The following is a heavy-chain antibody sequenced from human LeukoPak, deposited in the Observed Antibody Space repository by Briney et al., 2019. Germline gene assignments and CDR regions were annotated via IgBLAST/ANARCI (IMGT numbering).Heavy chain of an antibody. J-gene: IGHJ6*02. CDR3: ARVYYDFWSLFRYYYGMDV. CDR2: ISAYNGNT. CDR1: GYTFTSYG. V-gene: IGHV1-18*01. Sequence: ASVKVSCKASGYTFTSYGISWVRQAPGQGLEWMGWISAYNGNTNYAQKLQGRVTMTTGTSTSTAYMELRSLRSDDTAVYYCARVYYDFWSLFRYYYGMDVWGQGTTVTVSS. D-gene: IGHD3-3*01.